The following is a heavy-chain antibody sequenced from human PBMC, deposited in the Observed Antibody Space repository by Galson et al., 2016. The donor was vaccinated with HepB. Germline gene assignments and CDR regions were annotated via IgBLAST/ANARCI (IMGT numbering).Heavy chain of an antibody. CDR1: GDSISSSY. D-gene: IGHD2-8*01. J-gene: IGHJ4*02. Sequence: SETLSLTCTVSGDSISSSYWSWIRQPPGKGLEWIAYIHYIGITKYSPSLQSRVSSSMDTSRNQFYLKLSSVTAADTANYYCARTNTGHGGTQYYCDYWGQGTLVTVSS. V-gene: IGHV4-59*01. CDR3: ARTNTGHGGTQYYCDY. CDR2: IHYIGIT.